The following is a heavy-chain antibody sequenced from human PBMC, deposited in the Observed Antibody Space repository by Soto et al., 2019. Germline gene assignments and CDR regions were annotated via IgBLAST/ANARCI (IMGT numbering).Heavy chain of an antibody. CDR2: ITSDTKTI. J-gene: IGHJ4*02. Sequence: EVQLVESGGALVQPGGSLRLSCAASGFKFSIYSMNWVRQAPGKGLEWSAYITSDTKTIKYGDSVKGRFTISRDNAKNSVYLQTNSLSDEDTAVYYCARSVEGHFDYWGQGTVVTVSS. V-gene: IGHV3-48*02. D-gene: IGHD6-19*01. CDR1: GFKFSIYS. CDR3: ARSVEGHFDY.